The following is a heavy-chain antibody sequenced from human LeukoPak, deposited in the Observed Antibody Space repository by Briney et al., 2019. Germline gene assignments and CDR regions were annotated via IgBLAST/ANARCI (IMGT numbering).Heavy chain of an antibody. Sequence: SETLSLTCTVSGGSISSYYWSWIRQPPGKGLEWIGYIYYSGSTNYNPSLKSRVTISVDTSKNQFSLKLSSVTAADTAVYYCARDLKQQLVRGYYYYMDVWGKGTTVTVSS. CDR1: GGSISSYY. D-gene: IGHD6-13*01. CDR2: IYYSGST. J-gene: IGHJ6*03. CDR3: ARDLKQQLVRGYYYYMDV. V-gene: IGHV4-59*01.